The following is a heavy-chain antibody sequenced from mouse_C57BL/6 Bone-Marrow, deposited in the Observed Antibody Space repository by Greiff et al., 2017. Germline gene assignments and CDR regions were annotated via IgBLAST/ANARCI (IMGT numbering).Heavy chain of an antibody. D-gene: IGHD1-1*01. CDR1: GYTFTSYG. CDR3: ARPDSSYFYYAMDY. Sequence: QVQLQQSGAELARPGASVKLSCKASGYTFTSYGISWVKQRTGQGLEWIGEIYPRSGNTYYNEKFKGKATLTADKSSSTAYMELRSLTSEDSAVYFCARPDSSYFYYAMDYWGQGTSVTVSS. J-gene: IGHJ4*01. V-gene: IGHV1-81*01. CDR2: IYPRSGNT.